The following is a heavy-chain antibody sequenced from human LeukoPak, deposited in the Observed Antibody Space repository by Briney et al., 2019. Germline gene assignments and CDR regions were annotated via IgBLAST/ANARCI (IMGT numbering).Heavy chain of an antibody. CDR3: ARMQRIAVAGTFMISAFDI. Sequence: ASVKVSCRASGGTFSSYAISWVRQAPGQGLEWMGIINPSGGSTSYAQKFQGRVTMTRDTSTSTVYMELSSLRSEDTAVYYCARMQRIAVAGTFMISAFDIWGQGTMVTVSS. CDR1: GGTFSSYA. J-gene: IGHJ3*02. CDR2: INPSGGST. D-gene: IGHD6-19*01. V-gene: IGHV1-46*01.